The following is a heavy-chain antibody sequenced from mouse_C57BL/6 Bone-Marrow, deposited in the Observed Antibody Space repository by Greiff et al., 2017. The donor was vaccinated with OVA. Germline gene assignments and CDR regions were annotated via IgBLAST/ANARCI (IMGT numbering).Heavy chain of an antibody. Sequence: EVQVVESGGGLVKPGGSLKLSCAASGFTFSSYTMSWVRQTPEKRLEWVATISGGGGNTYYPDSVKGRFTISRDNAKNTLYLQMSSLRSEDTALYYCASTYRWMDYWGQGTSVTVSS. J-gene: IGHJ4*01. CDR1: GFTFSSYT. CDR3: ASTYRWMDY. CDR2: ISGGGGNT. V-gene: IGHV5-9*01. D-gene: IGHD5-1*01.